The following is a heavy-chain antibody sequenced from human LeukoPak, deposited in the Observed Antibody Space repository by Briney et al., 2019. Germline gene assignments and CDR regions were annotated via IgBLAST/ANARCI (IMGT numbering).Heavy chain of an antibody. CDR3: AKAPAFGELFYDAFDI. CDR1: GFTFSSYA. Sequence: GGSLRLSCAASGFTFSSYAMHWVRQAPGKGLEWVAVISYDGSNKYYADSVKGRFTISRDNSKNTLYLQMNSLRAEDTAVYYCAKAPAFGELFYDAFDIWGQGTMVAVSS. J-gene: IGHJ3*02. V-gene: IGHV3-30*04. CDR2: ISYDGSNK. D-gene: IGHD3-10*01.